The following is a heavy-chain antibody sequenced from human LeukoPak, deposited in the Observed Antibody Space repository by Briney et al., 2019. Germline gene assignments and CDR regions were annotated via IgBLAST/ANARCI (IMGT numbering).Heavy chain of an antibody. V-gene: IGHV3-48*03. J-gene: IGHJ3*02. Sequence: GGSLRFSCATSGFTFSSYEMNWVRQAPGKGLEWVSYISPSGSTIYYTDSVKGRFTISTDNAKNSLYLQMNSLRAEDTAVYYCGRGGYCSGATCYRFNAFDIWGQGTTVTVSS. CDR2: ISPSGSTI. CDR1: GFTFSSYE. CDR3: GRGGYCSGATCYRFNAFDI. D-gene: IGHD2-15*01.